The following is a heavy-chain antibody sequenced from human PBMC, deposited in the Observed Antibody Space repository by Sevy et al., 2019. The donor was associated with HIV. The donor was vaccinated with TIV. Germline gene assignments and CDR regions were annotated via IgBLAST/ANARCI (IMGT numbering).Heavy chain of an antibody. CDR2: IGTAGDT. D-gene: IGHD1-7*01. CDR3: AREGTAGTIDY. CDR1: GFTFSSYD. Sequence: GGSLRLSCAASGFTFSSYDMHWVRQATGKGLEWVSAIGTAGDTYYPGSVKGRFTISRENVKNSLYLQMNSLRAGDTAVYYCAREGTAGTIDYWGQGTLVTVSS. J-gene: IGHJ4*02. V-gene: IGHV3-13*01.